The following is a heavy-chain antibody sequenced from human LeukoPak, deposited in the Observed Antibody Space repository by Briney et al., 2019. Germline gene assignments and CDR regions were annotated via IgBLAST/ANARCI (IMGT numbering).Heavy chain of an antibody. V-gene: IGHV4-31*03. Sequence: SQTLSLTCTVSGGSISSGGYYWSWIRQHPGKGLEWIGYIYYSGSTYYNPSLKSRVTISVDTSKNQFSLKLSSVTAADTAVYYCARGSCSGGSCYFSGVWFDPWGREPWSPSPQ. CDR1: GGSISSGGYY. CDR3: ARGSCSGGSCYFSGVWFDP. J-gene: IGHJ5*02. CDR2: IYYSGST. D-gene: IGHD2-15*01.